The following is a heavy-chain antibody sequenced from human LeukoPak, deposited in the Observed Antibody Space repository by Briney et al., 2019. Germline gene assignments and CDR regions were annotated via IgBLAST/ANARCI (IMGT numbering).Heavy chain of an antibody. CDR3: AREVRYSGYDWALDWFDP. D-gene: IGHD5-12*01. CDR2: INHSGST. V-gene: IGHV4-34*01. Sequence: KPSETLSLTCAVYGGSFSGYYWSWIRQPPGKGLEWIGEINHSGSTNYNPSLKSRVTVSVDTSKNQFSLKLSSVTAADTAVYYCAREVRYSGYDWALDWFDPWGQGTLVTVSS. CDR1: GGSFSGYY. J-gene: IGHJ5*02.